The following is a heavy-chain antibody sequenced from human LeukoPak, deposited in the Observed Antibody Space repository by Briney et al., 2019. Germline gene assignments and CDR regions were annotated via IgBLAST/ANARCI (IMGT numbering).Heavy chain of an antibody. Sequence: PSETLSLTCTVSGGSISSYYWSWIRQPPGKGLEWIGYIYYSGSTNYNPSLKSRVTISVDTSKNQFSLKLSSVTAADTAVYYCARAGPGVVPAAHDWFDPWGQGTLVTVSS. CDR2: IYYSGST. D-gene: IGHD2-2*01. V-gene: IGHV4-59*01. J-gene: IGHJ5*02. CDR1: GGSISSYY. CDR3: ARAGPGVVPAAHDWFDP.